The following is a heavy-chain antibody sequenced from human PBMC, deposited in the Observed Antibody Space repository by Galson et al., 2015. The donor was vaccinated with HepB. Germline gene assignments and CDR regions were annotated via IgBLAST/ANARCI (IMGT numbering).Heavy chain of an antibody. D-gene: IGHD3-16*01. CDR3: ARDLGFGLDY. Sequence: SCKASGYTFTGYFLHWVRQAPRQGLEWVAVIWYDGSIEYYRDSVRGRFTVSRDNSRNTLYLQMSSLRAEDTAVYYCARDLGFGLDYWGQGTLVIVSS. CDR2: IWYDGSIE. J-gene: IGHJ4*02. V-gene: IGHV3-33*01. CDR1: GYTFTGYF.